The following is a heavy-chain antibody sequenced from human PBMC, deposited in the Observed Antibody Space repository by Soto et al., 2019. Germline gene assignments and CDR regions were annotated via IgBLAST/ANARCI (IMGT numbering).Heavy chain of an antibody. CDR1: GFTFSSYA. D-gene: IGHD2-15*01. Sequence: GGSLRLSCAASGFTFSSYAMSWVRQAPGKGLEWVANIKQDGSEKYYVDSVKGRFTISRDNAKNSLYLQMNSLRAEDTAVYYCARDLMVAANAVYWGQGTLVTVSS. J-gene: IGHJ4*02. CDR2: IKQDGSEK. CDR3: ARDLMVAANAVY. V-gene: IGHV3-7*01.